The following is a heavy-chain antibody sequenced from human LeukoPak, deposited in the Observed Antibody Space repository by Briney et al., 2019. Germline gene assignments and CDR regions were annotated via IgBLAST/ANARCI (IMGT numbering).Heavy chain of an antibody. D-gene: IGHD2-21*01. V-gene: IGHV3-7*01. CDR1: GFTFSSYW. Sequence: GGSLRLSCAASGFTFSSYWMSWVRQAPGEGLEWVANIKQDGSEKYYVDSVKGRFTISRDNAKNSLYLQMNSLRAEDTAVYYCAKDQDGCAGDFYRDAFDIWGQWTLVTVSS. CDR3: AKDQDGCAGDFYRDAFDI. CDR2: IKQDGSEK. J-gene: IGHJ3*02.